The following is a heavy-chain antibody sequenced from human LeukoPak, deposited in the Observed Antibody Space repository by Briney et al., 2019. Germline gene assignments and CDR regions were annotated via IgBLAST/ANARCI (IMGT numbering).Heavy chain of an antibody. Sequence: SETLSLTCTVSGGSISSGGYYWSWIRQHPGKGLEWIGYFYYSGSTYYSPSLKSRVTISVGTSKNQFSLKLSSVTAADTAVYYCARGIGRIAAAGQNWFDPWGQGTLVTVSS. J-gene: IGHJ5*02. V-gene: IGHV4-31*03. D-gene: IGHD6-13*01. CDR1: GGSISSGGYY. CDR3: ARGIGRIAAAGQNWFDP. CDR2: FYYSGST.